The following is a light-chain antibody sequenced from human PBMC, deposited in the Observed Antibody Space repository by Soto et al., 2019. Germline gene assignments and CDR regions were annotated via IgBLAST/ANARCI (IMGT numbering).Light chain of an antibody. CDR3: QQYGSSPYT. V-gene: IGKV3-20*01. J-gene: IGKJ2*01. CDR1: QSVSSSY. CDR2: GAS. Sequence: ESVLTQSPGTLSLSPGERATLSCRASQSVSSSYFAWYQQKPGQAPRLLIYGASSRATGIPGRFSGSGSGKDFTLTISRLEPEESAVYYCQQYGSSPYTFGQGTKLEIK.